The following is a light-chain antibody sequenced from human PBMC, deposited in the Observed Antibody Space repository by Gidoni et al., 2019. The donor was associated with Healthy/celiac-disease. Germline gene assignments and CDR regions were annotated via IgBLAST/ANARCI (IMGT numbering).Light chain of an antibody. CDR2: AAS. CDR3: QQLNSYSYT. J-gene: IGKJ2*01. CDR1: QDISSY. Sequence: IQLTQSPSFLSASVGDRVTITCRASQDISSYLAWYQQKPGKAPKLLIYAASTLQSGVPSRFSGSGSGTEFTLTISSLQPEDFATYYCQQLNSYSYTFGQGTKLEIK. V-gene: IGKV1-9*01.